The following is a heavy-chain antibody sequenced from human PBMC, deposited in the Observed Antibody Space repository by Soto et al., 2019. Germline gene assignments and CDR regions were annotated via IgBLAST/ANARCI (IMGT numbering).Heavy chain of an antibody. CDR1: GYSFTSYW. CDR2: IDPSDSYT. D-gene: IGHD3-3*01. V-gene: IGHV5-10-1*01. J-gene: IGHJ6*02. Sequence: GESLKISCKGSGYSFTSYWISWVRQMPGKGLEWMGRIDPSDSYTNYSPSFQGHVTISADKSISTAYLQWSSLKASDTAMYYCARHTVVLRFLEWSHYGMDVWGQGTTVTVS. CDR3: ARHTVVLRFLEWSHYGMDV.